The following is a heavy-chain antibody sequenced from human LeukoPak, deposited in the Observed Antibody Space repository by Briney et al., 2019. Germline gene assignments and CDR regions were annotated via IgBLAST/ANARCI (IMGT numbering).Heavy chain of an antibody. CDR3: ARARYSTRWQSDFDY. V-gene: IGHV1-2*02. J-gene: IGHJ4*02. D-gene: IGHD6-13*01. Sequence: GASVKVSCKASGYTFTGSYMHWVRQAPGQGLEWMGWINPNSGGTNYAQKFQGRVTMTRDTSISTAYMELSSLRSDDTALYYCARARYSTRWQSDFDYWGQGALVTVSS. CDR2: INPNSGGT. CDR1: GYTFTGSY.